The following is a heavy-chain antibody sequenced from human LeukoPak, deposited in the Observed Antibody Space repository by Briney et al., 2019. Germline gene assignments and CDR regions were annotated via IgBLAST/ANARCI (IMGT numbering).Heavy chain of an antibody. CDR3: ARAEGGPATAIY. D-gene: IGHD2-21*02. V-gene: IGHV3-11*05. Sequence: GGSLRLSCAASGFTFSDYYMSWIRQAPGRGLEWVSYISTGSSYTNYADSVKGRFTISRDNAKNSLYLQMNSLRAEDTALYYCARAEGGPATAIYRGQGTLVTVSS. J-gene: IGHJ4*02. CDR2: ISTGSSYT. CDR1: GFTFSDYY.